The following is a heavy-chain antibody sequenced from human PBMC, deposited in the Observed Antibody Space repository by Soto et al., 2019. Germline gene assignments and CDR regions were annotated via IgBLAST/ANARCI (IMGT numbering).Heavy chain of an antibody. Sequence: ESPKTSRKGSGYSFTSYWISWVRQMPGKGLEWMGRIDPSDSYTNYSPSFQGHVTNSADKSNSTDSLQWSSLKASDTAMYYCARLGYCRGGRGYSTGILRCFDLCGQAPLVTVS. CDR3: ARLGYCRGGRGYSTGILRCFDL. J-gene: IGHJ5*02. CDR1: GYSFTSYW. CDR2: IDPSDSYT. D-gene: IGHD2-15*01. V-gene: IGHV5-10-1*01.